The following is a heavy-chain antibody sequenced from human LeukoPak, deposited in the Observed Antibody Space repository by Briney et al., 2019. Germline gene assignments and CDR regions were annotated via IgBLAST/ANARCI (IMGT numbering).Heavy chain of an antibody. CDR1: GVTFSNYD. D-gene: IGHD6-13*01. J-gene: IGHJ4*02. CDR3: ARGIPSSTWYGL. Sequence: ASVKVSCTASGVTFSNYDINWVRQATGQGLELLGWMNPNSGNTGYAQKFQGRVTMNGDTSISTVYMELSSLRFEDTAVYYCARGIPSSTWYGLWGQGTLVTVSS. CDR2: MNPNSGNT. V-gene: IGHV1-8*01.